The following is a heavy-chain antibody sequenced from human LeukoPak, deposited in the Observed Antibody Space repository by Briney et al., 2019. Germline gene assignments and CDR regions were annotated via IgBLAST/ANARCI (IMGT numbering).Heavy chain of an antibody. J-gene: IGHJ4*02. D-gene: IGHD1/OR15-1a*01. CDR1: GGSISSGGYS. CDR3: ARAPRLQTTYYFDY. Sequence: SQTLSLTCAVSGGSISSGGYSWSWIRQPPGKGLEWIGYIYHSGSTYYNPSLKSRVTISVDRSKNQSSLKLSSVTAADTAVYYCARAPRLQTTYYFDYWGQGTLVTVSS. V-gene: IGHV4-30-2*01. CDR2: IYHSGST.